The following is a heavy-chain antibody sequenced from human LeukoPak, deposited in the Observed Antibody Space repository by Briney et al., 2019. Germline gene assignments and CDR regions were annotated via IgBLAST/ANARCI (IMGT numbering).Heavy chain of an antibody. D-gene: IGHD3-22*01. V-gene: IGHV3-30*02. CDR3: AKDFYYDSSGPSHFDY. CDR1: GFTFSNYG. Sequence: PGGSLRLSCAASGFTFSNYGMHWVRQAPGKGLEWVAFIRYDGSNKYYADSVKGRFTIPRDNSKNTLYLQMNSLRAEDTAVYYCAKDFYYDSSGPSHFDYWGQGTLVTVSS. J-gene: IGHJ4*02. CDR2: IRYDGSNK.